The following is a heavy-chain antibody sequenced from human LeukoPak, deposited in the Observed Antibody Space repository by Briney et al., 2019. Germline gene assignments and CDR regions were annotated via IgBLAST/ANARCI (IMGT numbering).Heavy chain of an antibody. V-gene: IGHV3-30*02. CDR1: GFTFSSYG. CDR3: AKVDSGIVATGSPYFDY. J-gene: IGHJ4*02. Sequence: GGSLRLSCAASGFTFSSYGMRWVRQAPGKGLEWVAFIRYDGSNEYHADSVKGRFTISRDNSKNTLYLQMNSLRAEDTAVYYCAKVDSGIVATGSPYFDYWGQGTLVTVSS. CDR2: IRYDGSNE. D-gene: IGHD6-13*01.